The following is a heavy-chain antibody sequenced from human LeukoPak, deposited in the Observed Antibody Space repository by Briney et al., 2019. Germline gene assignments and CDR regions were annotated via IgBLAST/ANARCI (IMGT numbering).Heavy chain of an antibody. CDR2: IKQEGSEN. Sequence: GGSVRLSRAASGFTFSIHWMSWVRHAPGKGLEWVANIKQEGSENYYLHSVKGPLTIDTTNAKNSLYLQMNSLRAEDTAVYYCAIVLSSSWAKTTFDYWGQGTLVTVSS. CDR1: GFTFSIHW. V-gene: IGHV3-7*01. D-gene: IGHD6-13*01. CDR3: AIVLSSSWAKTTFDY. J-gene: IGHJ4*02.